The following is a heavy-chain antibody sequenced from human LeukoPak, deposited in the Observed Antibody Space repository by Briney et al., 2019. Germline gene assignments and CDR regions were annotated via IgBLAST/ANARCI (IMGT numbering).Heavy chain of an antibody. J-gene: IGHJ4*02. V-gene: IGHV4-59*13. CDR1: GGSISSYC. CDR2: IYYSGST. D-gene: IGHD2-15*01. CDR3: ARYSRLARKYYFDY. Sequence: PSETLSLTCTVSGGSISSYCWSWIRQPPAKGLGRMGYIYYSGSTNYNPSLKSRVTISVDTSKNQFSLKLSSVTAADTAVYYCARYSRLARKYYFDYWGQGTLVTVSS.